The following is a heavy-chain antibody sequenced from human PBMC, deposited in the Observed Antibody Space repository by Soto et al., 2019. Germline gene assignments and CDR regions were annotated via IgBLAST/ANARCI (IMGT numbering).Heavy chain of an antibody. V-gene: IGHV4-59*01. CDR2: IYYSGST. CDR3: ARENFLVAGAPDWFDP. D-gene: IGHD6-19*01. CDR1: GGSISSYY. J-gene: IGHJ5*02. Sequence: PSETLSLTCTVSGGSISSYYWSWIRQPPGKGLEWIGYIYYSGSTNYNPSLKSRVTISVDTSKNQFSLKLSSVTAADTAVYYCARENFLVAGAPDWFDPWGQGTRVTVSS.